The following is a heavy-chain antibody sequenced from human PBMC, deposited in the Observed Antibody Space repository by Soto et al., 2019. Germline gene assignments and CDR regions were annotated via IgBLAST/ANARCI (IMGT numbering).Heavy chain of an antibody. D-gene: IGHD2-15*01. V-gene: IGHV1-2*02. CDR3: ARDLAKGGGSAGFDY. Sequence: QVQLVQSGAEVKKPGASVKVSCKASGYTFTGYYIHWVRQAPGQGLEWMGWINPNSGGTKYPQKFEGRVTMARDTSIRTVYKSMTGLKSDDTAGYFCARDLAKGGGSAGFDYWGQGTLVAVSS. CDR1: GYTFTGYY. J-gene: IGHJ4*02. CDR2: INPNSGGT.